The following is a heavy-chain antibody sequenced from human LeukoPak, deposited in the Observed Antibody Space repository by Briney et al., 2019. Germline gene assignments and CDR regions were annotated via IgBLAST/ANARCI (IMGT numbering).Heavy chain of an antibody. Sequence: SVKVSCKASGGTFSSYAISWVRQAPGQGLEWMGGIIPIFGTANYAQKFQGRVTITADESTSTAYMELSSLRSEDTAVYYCARSGDPSLTTVVTNWFDPWGQGTLVTVSS. CDR2: IIPIFGTA. V-gene: IGHV1-69*13. J-gene: IGHJ5*02. D-gene: IGHD4-23*01. CDR1: GGTFSSYA. CDR3: ARSGDPSLTTVVTNWFDP.